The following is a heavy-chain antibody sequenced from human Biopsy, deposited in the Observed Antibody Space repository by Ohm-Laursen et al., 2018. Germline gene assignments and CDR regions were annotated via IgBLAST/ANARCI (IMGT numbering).Heavy chain of an antibody. V-gene: IGHV1-69*04. J-gene: IGHJ4*02. CDR1: GGTLITYA. CDR2: IIPILHVP. CDR3: ASLEDRTFDK. Sequence: GASVKVSCKAYGGTLITYAISWVRQAPGQGLEWMGRIIPILHVPTYAQSFQGRVTISADKSTSTAYMELSGLRSEDTAVYYCASLEDRTFDKWGQGTLVTVSS.